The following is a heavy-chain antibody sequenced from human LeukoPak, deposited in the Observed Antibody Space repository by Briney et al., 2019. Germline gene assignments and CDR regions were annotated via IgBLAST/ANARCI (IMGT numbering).Heavy chain of an antibody. Sequence: PGGSLRLSCAASGFTFSSYAMSWVRQAPGKGLEWVSTVSGSGDSTYYADSVKGRFTLSRDNSKNTLSLQMNSLRAEDTAFYYCAKSYNYGSGSYYNHFDSWGQGTLVTVSS. CDR3: AKSYNYGSGSYYNHFDS. CDR2: VSGSGDST. CDR1: GFTFSSYA. D-gene: IGHD3-10*01. V-gene: IGHV3-23*01. J-gene: IGHJ4*02.